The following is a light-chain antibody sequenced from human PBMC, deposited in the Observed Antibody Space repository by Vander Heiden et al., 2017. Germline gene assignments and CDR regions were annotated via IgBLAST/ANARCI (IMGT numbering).Light chain of an antibody. CDR1: SVIITVTYT. Sequence: SPGASAILTCTSRSVIITVTYTIDWYHQRPGCPTQYLLRYNSDSDKQQGSGVPSRFSGSKEASANAVTFRIAGLQSEDEADYYCSIWHTSAWVFGGGTKLTVL. CDR2: YNSDSDK. CDR3: SIWHTSAWV. V-gene: IGLV5-45*02. J-gene: IGLJ3*02.